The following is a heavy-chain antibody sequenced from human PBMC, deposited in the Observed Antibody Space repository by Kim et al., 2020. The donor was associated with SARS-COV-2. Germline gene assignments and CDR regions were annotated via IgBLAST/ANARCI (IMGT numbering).Heavy chain of an antibody. D-gene: IGHD6-19*01. CDR2: IYHSGNT. CDR1: GGSISSSSW. J-gene: IGHJ4*02. CDR3: ASGGGSGWYANYFDH. V-gene: IGHV4-4*02. Sequence: SETLSLTCAVSGGSISSSSWWSWVRQAPGKGLEWIGEIYHSGNTNNNPSLKSRVTISVDKSKNQFSLKLTSVTAADTAVYYCASGGGSGWYANYFDHWGQGTLVTVSS.